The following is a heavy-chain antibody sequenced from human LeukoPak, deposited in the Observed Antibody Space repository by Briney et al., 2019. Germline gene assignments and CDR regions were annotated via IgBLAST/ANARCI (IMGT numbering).Heavy chain of an antibody. CDR2: IYYSGST. Sequence: SETLSLTCSVSGGSISLSYYYWGWIRQPPGKGLEWIGSIYYSGSTYYNPSLKSRVTISVDTSKNQFSLKLSSVTAADTAVYYCARMFFRADYYYYYMDVWGKGTTVTVSS. D-gene: IGHD3-10*02. CDR1: GGSISLSYYY. V-gene: IGHV4-39*07. CDR3: ARMFFRADYYYYYMDV. J-gene: IGHJ6*03.